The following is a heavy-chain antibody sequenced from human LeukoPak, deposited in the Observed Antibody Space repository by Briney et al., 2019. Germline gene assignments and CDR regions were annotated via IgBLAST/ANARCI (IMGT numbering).Heavy chain of an antibody. CDR1: GGTFSSYA. V-gene: IGHV1-69*13. D-gene: IGHD4-23*01. CDR3: AVEGYGGNSWSGFRYYYYYGMDV. CDR2: IIPIFGTA. Sequence: ASVTVSCKASGGTFSSYAISWVRQAPGQGLEWMGGIIPIFGTANYAQKFQGRVTITADESTSTAYMELSSLRSEDTAVYYCAVEGYGGNSWSGFRYYYYYGMDVWGQGTTVTVSS. J-gene: IGHJ6*02.